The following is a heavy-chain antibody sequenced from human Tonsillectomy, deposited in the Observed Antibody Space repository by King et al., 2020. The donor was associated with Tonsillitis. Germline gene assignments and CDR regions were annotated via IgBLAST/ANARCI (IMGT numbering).Heavy chain of an antibody. D-gene: IGHD3-22*01. CDR3: ARGNYIFDSSGAYTYFDF. CDR1: GGSLSYDYY. Sequence: VQLQESGPGLVKPSQTLSLTCTVSGGSLSYDYYWTWIRHSPGQGLEWIGHIDYSEITYYNPSLKGRISISMDTSKNHFSLSLSSVTAADTAVYYCARGNYIFDSSGAYTYFDFWGQGTLVTVSS. V-gene: IGHV4-31*03. CDR2: IDYSEIT. J-gene: IGHJ4*02.